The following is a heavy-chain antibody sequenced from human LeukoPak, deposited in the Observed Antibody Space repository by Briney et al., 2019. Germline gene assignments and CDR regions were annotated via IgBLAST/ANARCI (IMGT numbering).Heavy chain of an antibody. J-gene: IGHJ5*02. CDR1: GFTFSSYG. Sequence: GGSLRLSCAASGFTFSSYGMRWVRQAPGKGLEWVAVIWYDGSNKYYADSVKGRFTISRDNSKNTLYLQMNSLRAEDTAVYYCARDVKKLVRPYNWFDPWGQGTLVTVSS. CDR2: IWYDGSNK. CDR3: ARDVKKLVRPYNWFDP. D-gene: IGHD6-13*01. V-gene: IGHV3-33*01.